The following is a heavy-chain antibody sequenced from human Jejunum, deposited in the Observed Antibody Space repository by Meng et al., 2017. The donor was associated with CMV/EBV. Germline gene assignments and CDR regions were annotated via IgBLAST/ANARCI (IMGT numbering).Heavy chain of an antibody. D-gene: IGHD3-22*01. J-gene: IGHJ4*02. CDR3: ATRTPESGGYYYGVFDY. Sequence: QVQLQVAGPGRVKPSQPLSLTCTVSGGSISSGDYFWSWIRQPPGKGLEWIGYIYYSGSTYYNPSLKSRVTISVDMSKNQFSLKLNSVTAADTAVYYCATRTPESGGYYYGVFDYWGQGTLVTVSS. CDR1: GGSISSGDYF. CDR2: IYYSGST. V-gene: IGHV4-30-4*08.